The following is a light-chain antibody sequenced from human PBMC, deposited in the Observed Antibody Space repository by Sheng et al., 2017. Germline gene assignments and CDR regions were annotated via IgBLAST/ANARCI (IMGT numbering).Light chain of an antibody. V-gene: IGKV3-15*01. CDR2: GAS. J-gene: IGKJ3*01. Sequence: EIVMTQSPDTLSVSPGERATLSCRASQSVSSNLAWYQQKPGQAPRLLIYGASTRAIGIPARFSGSGSGTEFTLTISSLQSEDFAVYYCQHYDSSPLFTFGPGTKVDIK. CDR3: QHYDSSPLFT. CDR1: QSVSSN.